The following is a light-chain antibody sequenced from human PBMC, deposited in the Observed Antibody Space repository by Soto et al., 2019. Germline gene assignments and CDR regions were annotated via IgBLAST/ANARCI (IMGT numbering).Light chain of an antibody. CDR3: FSYAGSNNYV. V-gene: IGLV2-8*01. CDR2: EVT. CDR1: GSDIAGYNY. J-gene: IGLJ1*01. Sequence: QSALTQPASVSGSLGQSITISCTGTGSDIAGYNYISWYQQLPGKAPKLMIYEVTIRPSGVPDRFSGSKSGNTASLTVSGLQAEDEADYYCFSYAGSNNYVFGTGTKLTVL.